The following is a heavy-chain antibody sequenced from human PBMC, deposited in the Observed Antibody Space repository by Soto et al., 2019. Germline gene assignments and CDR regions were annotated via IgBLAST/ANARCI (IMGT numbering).Heavy chain of an antibody. CDR2: VLGRGGST. V-gene: IGHV3-23*01. CDR1: GFTFSSYA. Sequence: EVQLLESGGGLVQPGGSLRLSCAASGFTFSSYAMSWVRQTPGKGLEWVSGVLGRGGSTFYADSVKGRFTISRDNSKNTLYVQMNSLRAEDTAIYYCARKGPPRDAFDIWGQGTMVTVSS. CDR3: ARKGPPRDAFDI. J-gene: IGHJ3*02.